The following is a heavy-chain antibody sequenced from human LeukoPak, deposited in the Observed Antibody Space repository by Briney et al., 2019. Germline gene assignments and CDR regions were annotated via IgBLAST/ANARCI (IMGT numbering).Heavy chain of an antibody. V-gene: IGHV3-30*18. Sequence: GRSLRLSCAASGFSFLHYGMHWVRQAPGKGLEWVAFISSDGSKEYYADSVKGRFTISRDNSKNTLYLHVNSPRAENTAVFFCVKDGYCSGGSCYANFFDRWGQGTLVTVSS. CDR1: GFSFLHYG. J-gene: IGHJ4*02. CDR2: ISSDGSKE. CDR3: VKDGYCSGGSCYANFFDR. D-gene: IGHD2-15*01.